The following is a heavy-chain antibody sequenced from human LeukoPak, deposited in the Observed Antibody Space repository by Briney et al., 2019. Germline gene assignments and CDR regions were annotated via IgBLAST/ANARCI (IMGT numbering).Heavy chain of an antibody. V-gene: IGHV4-59*01. CDR3: ARGDRIAARPTAFDY. D-gene: IGHD6-6*01. CDR2: IYYSGNT. Sequence: SETLSLTCTVSGGSISSYYWSWIRQPPGKGLEWIGYIYYSGNTNYNPPLKSRVTISVDTSKNQFSLKLSSVTAADTAVYYCARGDRIAARPTAFDYWGQGALVTVSS. CDR1: GGSISSYY. J-gene: IGHJ4*02.